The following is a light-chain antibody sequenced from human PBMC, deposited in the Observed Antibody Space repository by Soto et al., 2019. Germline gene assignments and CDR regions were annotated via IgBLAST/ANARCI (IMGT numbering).Light chain of an antibody. CDR2: KAS. Sequence: DIQLTQSPSTLSASVGDRVTIACRASQSISRWMDWYQQKPGEAPKLLIYKASTLESGVPSRFSGSGSGTEFTLTISSLQPDDFAAYYCHQYNSYFFGQGTKLEIK. CDR3: HQYNSYF. CDR1: QSISRW. J-gene: IGKJ2*01. V-gene: IGKV1-5*03.